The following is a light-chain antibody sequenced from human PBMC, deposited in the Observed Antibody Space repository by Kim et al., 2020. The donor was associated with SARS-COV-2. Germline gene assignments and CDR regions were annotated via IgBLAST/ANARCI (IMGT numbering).Light chain of an antibody. CDR1: QSVTNN. J-gene: IGKJ4*01. CDR3: QQYNDWPPLT. Sequence: EIVMTQSPATLSVSPGERATLSCRASQSVTNNLAWYQQRPGQAPRLLIYGASTRATGVPARFSGSGSGTEFTLTISSLQSEDFALYYCQQYNDWPPLTFGGGTKVDI. V-gene: IGKV3-15*01. CDR2: GAS.